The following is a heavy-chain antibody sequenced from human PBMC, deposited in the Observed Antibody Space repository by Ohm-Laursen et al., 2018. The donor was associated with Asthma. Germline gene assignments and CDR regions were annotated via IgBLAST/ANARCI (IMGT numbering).Heavy chain of an antibody. Sequence: SETLSLTCTVSGGSISSSSYYWGWIRQPPGKGLEWIGSIYYSGSTYYNPSLKSRVTISVDTSKNQFSLNLSSVTAADTALYYCARDGRLRGSFDYWGQGTLVTVSS. D-gene: IGHD3-10*01. CDR3: ARDGRLRGSFDY. CDR1: GGSISSSSYY. CDR2: IYYSGST. J-gene: IGHJ4*02. V-gene: IGHV4-39*07.